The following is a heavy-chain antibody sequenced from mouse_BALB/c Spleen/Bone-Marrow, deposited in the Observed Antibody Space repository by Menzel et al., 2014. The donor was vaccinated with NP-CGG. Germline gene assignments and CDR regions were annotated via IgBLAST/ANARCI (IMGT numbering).Heavy chain of an antibody. J-gene: IGHJ4*01. V-gene: IGHV1-37*01. CDR1: GYSFTGYF. Sequence: EVKLMESGPELVKPGASVKISCKASGYSFTGYFMNWVKQSHGKSLEWIGRINPYNGDTFHNQKFKGKATLTVDKSSSTAHMELLSLTSEDSAVYYCGGFTTVVAKNYYYAMDYWGQGTSVTVSS. CDR3: GGFTTVVAKNYYYAMDY. CDR2: INPYNGDT. D-gene: IGHD1-1*01.